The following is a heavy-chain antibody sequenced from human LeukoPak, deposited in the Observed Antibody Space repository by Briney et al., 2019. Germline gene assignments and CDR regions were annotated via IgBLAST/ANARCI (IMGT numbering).Heavy chain of an antibody. J-gene: IGHJ3*02. CDR1: GGTFSSYA. Sequence: ASVKVSCKASGGTFSSYAISWVRQAPGQGLEWMGGIIPIFGTANYAQKFQGRVTITEDKSTSTAYMELSSLRSEDTAVYYCAREGYSGSYLNAFDIWGQGTMVTVSS. CDR3: AREGYSGSYLNAFDI. CDR2: IIPIFGTA. V-gene: IGHV1-69*06. D-gene: IGHD1-26*01.